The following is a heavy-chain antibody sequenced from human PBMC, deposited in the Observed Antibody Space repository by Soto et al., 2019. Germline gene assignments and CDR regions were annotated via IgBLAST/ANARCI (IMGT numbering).Heavy chain of an antibody. CDR2: ISGSGGST. Sequence: PGGSLRLSCAASGFTFSSYAMSWVRQAPGKGLEWVSAISGSGGSTYYADSVKGRFTISRDNSKNTLYLQMNSLRAEDTAVYYCAKGENTQQLVPLHYYYGMDVWGQGTTVTVSS. CDR1: GFTFSSYA. CDR3: AKGENTQQLVPLHYYYGMDV. J-gene: IGHJ6*02. D-gene: IGHD6-13*01. V-gene: IGHV3-23*01.